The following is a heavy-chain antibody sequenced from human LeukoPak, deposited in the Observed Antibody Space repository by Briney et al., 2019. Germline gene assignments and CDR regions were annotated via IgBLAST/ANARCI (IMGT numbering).Heavy chain of an antibody. CDR3: ARGRQEVSMIVVVMTGVSYYLDV. CDR2: INPSGRI. D-gene: IGHD3-22*01. J-gene: IGHJ6*03. V-gene: IGHV4-34*01. Sequence: PSETLSLTCAVYDGSFSGYYWTWIRQAPGKGLEWIGEINPSGRISYDPSLKSRLTISVDALKNQFSLNLRSLTAADTAVYYCARGRQEVSMIVVVMTGVSYYLDVWGKGTTVTVS. CDR1: DGSFSGYY.